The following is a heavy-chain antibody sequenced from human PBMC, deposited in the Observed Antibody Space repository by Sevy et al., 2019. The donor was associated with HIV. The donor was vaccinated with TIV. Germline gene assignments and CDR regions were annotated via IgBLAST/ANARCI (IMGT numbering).Heavy chain of an antibody. CDR3: ASLGRMYWSGYYMYYYYYGMDV. D-gene: IGHD3-3*01. J-gene: IGHJ6*02. Sequence: GSLRLSCAASGFTFSSYAMHWVRQAPGKGLEWVAVISYDGSNKYYADSVKGRFTISRDNSKNTLYLQMNSLRAEDTAVYYCASLGRMYWSGYYMYYYYYGMDVWGQRTTVTVSS. CDR2: ISYDGSNK. CDR1: GFTFSSYA. V-gene: IGHV3-30*04.